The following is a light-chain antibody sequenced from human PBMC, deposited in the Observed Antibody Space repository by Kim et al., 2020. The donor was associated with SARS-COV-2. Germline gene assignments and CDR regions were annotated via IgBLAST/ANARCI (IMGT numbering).Light chain of an antibody. CDR2: AYD. Sequence: ELTQPPSVSATPGQRVTISCSGSSSNIGKNTVNWFQQLPGTAPKLLISAYDQRASGIPDRFPGSKSGTSASLAISGLQSEDEADYYCAAWDDSLSSPVFGGGTQLTVL. V-gene: IGLV1-44*01. CDR1: SSNIGKNT. CDR3: AAWDDSLSSPV. J-gene: IGLJ3*02.